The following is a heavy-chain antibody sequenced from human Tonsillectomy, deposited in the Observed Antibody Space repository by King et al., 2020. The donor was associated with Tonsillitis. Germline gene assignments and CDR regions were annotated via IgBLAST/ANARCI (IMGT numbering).Heavy chain of an antibody. Sequence: VQLVESGGGLVQPGGSLRLSCAASGFIFRSYEMNWVRQAPGKGLEWLSYISSSGTTIFYADSVKGRFTISRDNSKNSLFLQMNSLRGEDTAVSYCSRGYYFDSSDSGGVNAFDLWGQGTMVTVSS. CDR1: GFIFRSYE. V-gene: IGHV3-48*03. CDR2: ISSSGTTI. J-gene: IGHJ3*01. CDR3: SRGYYFDSSDSGGVNAFDL. D-gene: IGHD3-22*01.